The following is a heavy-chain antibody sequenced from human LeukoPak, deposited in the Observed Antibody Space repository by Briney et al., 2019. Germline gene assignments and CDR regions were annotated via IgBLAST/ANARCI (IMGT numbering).Heavy chain of an antibody. CDR1: GFSLSTSGVG. CDR2: IYWNDDK. Sequence: ESGPTLVKPTQTLTLTCTFSGFSLSTSGVGVGWIRQPPGKALEWLALIYWNDDKRYSPSLKSRLTITKDTSKNQVVLTMTNMDPVDTATYYCAHSGGVPQQWLPQTENWFDPWGQGTLVTVSS. CDR3: AHSGGVPQQWLPQTENWFDP. D-gene: IGHD6-19*01. V-gene: IGHV2-5*01. J-gene: IGHJ5*02.